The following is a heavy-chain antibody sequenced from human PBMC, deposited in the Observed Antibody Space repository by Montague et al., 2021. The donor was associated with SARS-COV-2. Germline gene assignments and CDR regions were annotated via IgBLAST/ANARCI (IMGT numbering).Heavy chain of an antibody. Sequence: TLSLTCTVSGGSISSGSYYWSWIRQPAGKGLEWIGRIYTSGSTNYNPSLKSRVTISTDTSKNQFSLELSSVTAADTAVYYCARVVGFDFDYWGQGTLVTVSS. D-gene: IGHD2-21*01. V-gene: IGHV4-61*02. J-gene: IGHJ4*02. CDR1: GGSISSGSYY. CDR2: IYTSGST. CDR3: ARVVGFDFDY.